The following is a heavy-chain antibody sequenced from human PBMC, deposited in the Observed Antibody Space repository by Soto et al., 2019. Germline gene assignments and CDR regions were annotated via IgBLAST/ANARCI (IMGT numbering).Heavy chain of an antibody. D-gene: IGHD5-18*01. CDR1: GAPITINY. Sequence: SETLSLTCTVSGAPITINYWSWIRQAPGKGLEWIGYIYYSGSTTYNPSLKSRVTISVDTSKNQFSLKLSSVTAADTAVYYCARGNSYGYSYYFDYWGQGTLVTVSS. CDR2: IYYSGST. V-gene: IGHV4-59*01. J-gene: IGHJ4*02. CDR3: ARGNSYGYSYYFDY.